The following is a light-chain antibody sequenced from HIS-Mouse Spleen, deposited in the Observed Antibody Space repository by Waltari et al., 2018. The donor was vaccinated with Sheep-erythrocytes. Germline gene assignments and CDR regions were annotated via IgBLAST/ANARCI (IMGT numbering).Light chain of an antibody. CDR3: SSYTSSSTSWV. Sequence: QSALTQPASVSGSPGQSITISCTGTSSDVGGYNYVSWYQQHPGKAPKLMIYDVSNRPSGVSNRFSGSKSGNPASLTISGLQAEDEADYYCSSYTSSSTSWVFGGGTKLTVL. V-gene: IGLV2-14*03. J-gene: IGLJ3*02. CDR1: SSDVGGYNY. CDR2: DVS.